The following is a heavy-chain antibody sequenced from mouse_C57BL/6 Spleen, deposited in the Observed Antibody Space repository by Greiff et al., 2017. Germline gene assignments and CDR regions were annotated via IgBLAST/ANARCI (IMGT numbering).Heavy chain of an antibody. J-gene: IGHJ1*03. CDR2: INPSNGGT. Sequence: QVHVKQPGTELVKPGASVKLSCKASGYTFTSYWMHWVKQRPGQGLEWIGNINPSNGGTNYNEKFKSKATLTVDKSSSTAYMQLSSLTSEDSAVYYCARVTGKGYFDVWGTGTTVTVSS. V-gene: IGHV1-53*01. CDR1: GYTFTSYW. CDR3: ARVTGKGYFDV. D-gene: IGHD4-1*01.